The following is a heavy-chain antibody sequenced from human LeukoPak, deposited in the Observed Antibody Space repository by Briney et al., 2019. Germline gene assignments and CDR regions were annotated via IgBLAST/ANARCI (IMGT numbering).Heavy chain of an antibody. CDR2: IYYSGST. J-gene: IGHJ4*02. Sequence: SETLSLTCSVSGGSISSYYWSWLRQPPGKGLEWIGYIYYSGSTNYNPSLKSRVTISVDTSKNQFSLKLSSVTAADTAVYYCARAVRGVIDYWGQGTLVTVSS. V-gene: IGHV4-59*13. D-gene: IGHD3-10*01. CDR3: ARAVRGVIDY. CDR1: GGSISSYY.